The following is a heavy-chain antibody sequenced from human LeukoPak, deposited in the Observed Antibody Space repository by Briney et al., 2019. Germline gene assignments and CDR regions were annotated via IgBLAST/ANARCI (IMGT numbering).Heavy chain of an antibody. CDR2: IIPILGIA. J-gene: IGHJ4*01. CDR3: TTREIVVEPAQTSMVRGVLWRSDF. D-gene: IGHD3-10*01. V-gene: IGHV1-69*04. CDR1: GGTFSSYA. Sequence: SVKVSCKASGGTFSSYAISWVRQAPGQGLEWMGRIIPILGIANYAQKFQGRVTITADKSTSTAYVELSSLRSEDTAVYYCTTREIVVEPAQTSMVRGVLWRSDFWGHGTLVTVSS.